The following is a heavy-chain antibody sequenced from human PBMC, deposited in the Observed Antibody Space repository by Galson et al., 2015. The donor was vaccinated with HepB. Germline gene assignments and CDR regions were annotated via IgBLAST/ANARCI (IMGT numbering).Heavy chain of an antibody. V-gene: IGHV1-18*01. CDR2: ISAYNGNT. CDR1: GYTFTSYV. D-gene: IGHD3-9*01. CDR3: ARDYDILTGYYTVDAFDI. Sequence: SVKVSCKASGYTFTSYVISWVRQAPGQGLEWMGWISAYNGNTNYAQKLQGRVTMTTDTSTSTAYMELRSLRSDDTAVYYCARDYDILTGYYTVDAFDIWGQGTMVTVSS. J-gene: IGHJ3*02.